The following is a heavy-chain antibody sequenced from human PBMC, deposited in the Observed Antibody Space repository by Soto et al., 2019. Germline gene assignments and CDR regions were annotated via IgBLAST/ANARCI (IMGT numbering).Heavy chain of an antibody. J-gene: IGHJ4*02. D-gene: IGHD3-10*01. V-gene: IGHV3-23*01. CDR2: ISGSDGNT. CDR1: GFTFSNYA. CDR3: AKDRTTLVRGVVDYDY. Sequence: EVQLLESGGGMAQPGGSLRLSCAASGFTFSNYAISWVRQAPEQGLEWVSAISGSDGNTYYADSVKGRFSISRDNSKNTVFLQMNTLRSEDTAIYYCAKDRTTLVRGVVDYDYWGQGTLVTVSS.